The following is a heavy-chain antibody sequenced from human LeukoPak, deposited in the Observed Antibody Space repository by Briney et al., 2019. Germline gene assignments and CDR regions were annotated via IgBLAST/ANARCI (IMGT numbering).Heavy chain of an antibody. V-gene: IGHV3-21*01. D-gene: IGHD2-15*01. CDR2: ITSSSSYI. Sequence: PGGSLRLSCAASRFIFSSYSMNWVRQAPGKWLEWVSSITSSSSYIYYADSVKGRFTLSRDNAKNSLYLQMNSLRAEDTALYYCARDAGWFLDFDYWGQGTLVTVSS. J-gene: IGHJ4*02. CDR3: ARDAGWFLDFDY. CDR1: RFIFSSYS.